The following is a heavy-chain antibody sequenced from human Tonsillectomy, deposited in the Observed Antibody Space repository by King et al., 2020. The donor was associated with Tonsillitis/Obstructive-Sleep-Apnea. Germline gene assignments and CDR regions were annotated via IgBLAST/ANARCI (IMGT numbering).Heavy chain of an antibody. J-gene: IGHJ5*02. CDR2: INHSGST. D-gene: IGHD2-15*01. CDR1: GGSFSGYY. CDR3: ASRYCSGGSCYSNNWFDP. V-gene: IGHV4-34*01. Sequence: VQLQQWGAGLLKPSETLSLTCAVYGGSFSGYYWSWIRQPPGKGLEWIGEINHSGSTNYNPSLKSRVTISVDTSKNQFSLKLSSVTAADTAVYYCASRYCSGGSCYSNNWFDPWGQGTLVTVSS.